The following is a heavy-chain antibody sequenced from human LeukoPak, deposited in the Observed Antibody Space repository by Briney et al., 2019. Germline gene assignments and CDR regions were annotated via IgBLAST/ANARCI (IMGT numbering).Heavy chain of an antibody. J-gene: IGHJ4*02. CDR3: AREGPASEHY. Sequence: SQTLSLTCTVSGGSISSGSYYWSWIRQPAGKGLEWIGRIYTSGSTNYNPSLKSRVTISVDPSKNQFSLKLSSVTAADTAVYYCAREGPASEHYWGQGTLVTVSS. CDR1: GGSISSGSYY. CDR2: IYTSGST. V-gene: IGHV4-61*02.